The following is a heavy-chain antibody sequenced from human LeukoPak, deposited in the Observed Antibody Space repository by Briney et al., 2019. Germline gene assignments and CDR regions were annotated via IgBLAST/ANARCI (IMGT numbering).Heavy chain of an antibody. J-gene: IGHJ4*01. D-gene: IGHD6-19*01. Sequence: GGSLRLSCAASRFTFSNYAMSWVRQAPGKGLERVSAISDSGGSTYYADSVKGRFTISRDNSKNTLYLQMNSLRAEDTAVYYCAKDFRPHNSGAGAFDYWGQEPWSPSPQ. CDR3: AKDFRPHNSGAGAFDY. CDR1: RFTFSNYA. CDR2: ISDSGGST. V-gene: IGHV3-23*01.